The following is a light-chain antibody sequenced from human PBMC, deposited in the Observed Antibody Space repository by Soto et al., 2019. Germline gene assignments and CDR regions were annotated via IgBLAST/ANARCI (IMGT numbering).Light chain of an antibody. V-gene: IGLV2-14*01. CDR2: EVS. Sequence: HSAVTQLPSVGGSPGQAVTMSCTGSSSDIGDYNFVSWYQQHPGKAPKLIIYEVSNRPSGFSNRFSGSKSGDTASLTISGLQAEDEADYYSSSYTSSSTYVFGTGTKVTV. CDR3: SSYTSSSTYV. CDR1: SSDIGDYNF. J-gene: IGLJ1*01.